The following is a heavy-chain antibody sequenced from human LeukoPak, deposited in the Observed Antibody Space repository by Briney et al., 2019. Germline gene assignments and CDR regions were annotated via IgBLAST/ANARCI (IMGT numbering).Heavy chain of an antibody. CDR2: INTNTGDP. V-gene: IGHV7-4-1*02. CDR1: GYTFTSYA. Sequence: GASVNVSCKASGYTFTSYAMNWVRQAPGQGLEWMGWINTNTGDPTYAQGFTGRFVFSLDTSVSTAYLQISSLKAEDTAVYYCARDNEGEPFDYWGQGTLVTVSS. J-gene: IGHJ4*02. CDR3: ARDNEGEPFDY. D-gene: IGHD1-26*01.